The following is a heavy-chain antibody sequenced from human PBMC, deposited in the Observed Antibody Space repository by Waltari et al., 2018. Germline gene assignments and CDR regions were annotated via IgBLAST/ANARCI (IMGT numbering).Heavy chain of an antibody. CDR3: ARQNIHSYGYGYFDS. D-gene: IGHD5-18*01. J-gene: IGHJ4*02. CDR1: TYDFAKSL. V-gene: IGHV5-51*01. Sequence: EVQLVQSGIEVKKPGEPLKISCKGSTYDFAKSLIGWVRQMPGNGLEWMGVIYPGDSSTKYSPSFQGQVTISADTSIYTTYLEWSSLKASDTAIYYCARQNIHSYGYGYFDSWGQGTLVTVSS. CDR2: IYPGDSST.